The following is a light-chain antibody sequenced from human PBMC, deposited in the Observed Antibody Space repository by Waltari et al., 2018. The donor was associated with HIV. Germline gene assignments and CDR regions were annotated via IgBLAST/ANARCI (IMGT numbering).Light chain of an antibody. CDR2: EGS. V-gene: IGLV2-23*01. Sequence: QSALTQPAPVSRSPGQSIAISCPGTSIYVVCYNLVSWYPQHPGKATKLMIYEGSKRPSGVSNRFSGSKSGNTASLTISGLQAEDEADYYCCSYAGSSTSWVFGGGTKLTVL. CDR3: CSYAGSSTSWV. CDR1: SIYVVCYNL. J-gene: IGLJ3*02.